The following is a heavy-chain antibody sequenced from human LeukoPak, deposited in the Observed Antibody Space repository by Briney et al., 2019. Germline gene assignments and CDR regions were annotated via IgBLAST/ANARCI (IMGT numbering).Heavy chain of an antibody. Sequence: SETLSLTCTVSGGSISNYYWSWIRQPAGKGLEWIGHVYTSGSTNYNPSLKSRVTMSVDTSKNQFSLRLSSVTAADTAVYYCARDSGKGDTAHMDVWGKGTTVTV. D-gene: IGHD1-26*01. J-gene: IGHJ6*03. CDR3: ARDSGKGDTAHMDV. V-gene: IGHV4-4*07. CDR2: VYTSGST. CDR1: GGSISNYY.